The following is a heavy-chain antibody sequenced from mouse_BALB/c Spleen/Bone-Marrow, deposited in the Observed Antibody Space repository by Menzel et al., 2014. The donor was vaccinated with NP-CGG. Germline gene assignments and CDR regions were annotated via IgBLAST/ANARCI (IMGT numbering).Heavy chain of an antibody. D-gene: IGHD1-1*01. V-gene: IGHV7-3*02. CDR1: GFTFTDYY. J-gene: IGHJ1*01. Sequence: DVQLQESGGGLVQPGGSLRLSCATSGFTFTDYYMSWVRQPPGKALEWLGFIRNKANGYTTVYSASVKGRFTISGDNSQSILYLQMNILRTEDSATYYCARDRNYDIHWYFDVWGAGTTVTVSS. CDR2: IRNKANGYTT. CDR3: ARDRNYDIHWYFDV.